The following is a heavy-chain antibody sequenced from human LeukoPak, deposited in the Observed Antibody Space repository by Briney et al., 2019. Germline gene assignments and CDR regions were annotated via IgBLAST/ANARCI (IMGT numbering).Heavy chain of an antibody. V-gene: IGHV4-39*01. CDR1: GGSISSSSYY. J-gene: IGHJ4*02. CDR2: IYYSGST. CDR3: ARRGQQLPYYYFDY. Sequence: SETLSLTCTVSGGSISSSSYYWGWIRQPPGKGLEWIGSIYYSGSTYYNPSLKSRVTISVDTSKNQFSLKLSSVTAADTAVYYCARRGQQLPYYYFDYWGQGTLVTVSS. D-gene: IGHD6-13*01.